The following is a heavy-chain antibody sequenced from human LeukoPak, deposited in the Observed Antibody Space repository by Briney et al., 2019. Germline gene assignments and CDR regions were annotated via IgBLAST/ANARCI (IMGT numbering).Heavy chain of an antibody. V-gene: IGHV3-9*01. CDR3: AKARPPIAVARPEGGFDY. Sequence: GRSLRLSCAASGFTFDDYAMHWVRQAPGKGLEWVSGISWNSGSIGYADSVKGRFTISRDNAKNSLYLQMNSLRAEDTALYYCAKARPPIAVARPEGGFDYWGQGTLVTVSS. D-gene: IGHD6-19*01. CDR2: ISWNSGSI. J-gene: IGHJ4*02. CDR1: GFTFDDYA.